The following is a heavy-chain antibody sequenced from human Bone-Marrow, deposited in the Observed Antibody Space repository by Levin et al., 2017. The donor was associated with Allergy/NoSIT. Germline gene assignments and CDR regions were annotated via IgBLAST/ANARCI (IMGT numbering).Heavy chain of an antibody. J-gene: IGHJ3*02. V-gene: IGHV1-69*01. Sequence: KISCKASGGTFSSYAISWVRQAPGQGLEWMGGIIPIFGTANYAQKFQGRVTITADESTSTAYMELSSLRSEDTAVYYCANSRPAGDAFDIWGQGTMVTVSS. CDR3: ANSRPAGDAFDI. D-gene: IGHD2-15*01. CDR1: GGTFSSYA. CDR2: IIPIFGTA.